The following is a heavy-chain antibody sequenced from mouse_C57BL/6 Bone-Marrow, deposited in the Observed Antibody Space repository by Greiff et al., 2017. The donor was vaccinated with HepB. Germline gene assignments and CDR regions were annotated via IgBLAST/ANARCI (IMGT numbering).Heavy chain of an antibody. CDR1: GFTFSNYW. V-gene: IGHV6-3*01. D-gene: IGHD2-2*01. CDR3: TGVTTEAY. Sequence: EVMLVESGGGLVQPGGSMKLSCVASGFTFSNYWMNWVRQSPEKGLEWVAQIRLKSDNYATHYAESVKGRFTISRDDSKSSVYLQMNNLRAEDTGIYYCTGVTTEAYWGQGTLVTVSA. J-gene: IGHJ3*01. CDR2: IRLKSDNYAT.